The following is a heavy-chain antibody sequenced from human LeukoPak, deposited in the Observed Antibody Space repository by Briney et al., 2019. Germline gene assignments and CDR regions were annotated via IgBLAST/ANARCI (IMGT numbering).Heavy chain of an antibody. V-gene: IGHV1-46*01. CDR3: ARSEMATMDFDY. J-gene: IGHJ4*02. Sequence: GASVKVSCKASGYTFTSYYMHWVRQAPGQGLEWMGIINPSGGSTSYAQKFQGRVTMTRDMSTSTVCMELSSLRSEDTAVYYCARSEMATMDFDYWGQGTLVTVSS. CDR2: INPSGGST. CDR1: GYTFTSYY. D-gene: IGHD5-24*01.